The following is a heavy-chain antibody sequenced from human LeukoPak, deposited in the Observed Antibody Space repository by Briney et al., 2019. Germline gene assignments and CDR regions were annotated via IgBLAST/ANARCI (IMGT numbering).Heavy chain of an antibody. V-gene: IGHV3-74*01. D-gene: IGHD3-22*01. CDR3: AIGVVITTAFDN. Sequence: GGSLRLSCAASGFTFNNYWMHWVRQAPGKGLVWVSGINSDGSSATYADSVKGRFTISRDNAKNTLYLEMNSLRAEDMAVYYCAIGVVITTAFDNWGQGTLVTVSS. J-gene: IGHJ4*02. CDR1: GFTFNNYW. CDR2: INSDGSSA.